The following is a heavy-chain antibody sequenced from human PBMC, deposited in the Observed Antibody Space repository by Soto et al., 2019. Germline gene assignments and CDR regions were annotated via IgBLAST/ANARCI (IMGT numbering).Heavy chain of an antibody. CDR2: IYSGGSA. CDR1: GFTVSSNY. V-gene: IGHV3-66*04. Sequence: GGSLRLSCAASGFTVSSNYMSWGRQAPWKGLEWVSVIYSGGSAYYADSVKGRFTISRDNSKNTLYLQMNSLRAEDTAVYYCARHGYSYGGGYFDYWGQGTLVTVSS. D-gene: IGHD5-18*01. J-gene: IGHJ4*02. CDR3: ARHGYSYGGGYFDY.